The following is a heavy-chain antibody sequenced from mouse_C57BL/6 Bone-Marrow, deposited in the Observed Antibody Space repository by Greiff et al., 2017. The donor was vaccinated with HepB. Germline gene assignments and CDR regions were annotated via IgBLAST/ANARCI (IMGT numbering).Heavy chain of an antibody. CDR1: GYTFTSYG. CDR2: IYPRSGNT. J-gene: IGHJ2*01. CDR3: ARSYYGSRIY. D-gene: IGHD1-1*01. V-gene: IGHV1-81*01. Sequence: QVQLKESGAELARPGASVKLSCKASGYTFTSYGISWVKQRTGQGLEWIGEIYPRSGNTYYNEKFKGKATLTADKSSSTAYMELRSLTSEDSAVYFCARSYYGSRIYWGQGTTLTVSS.